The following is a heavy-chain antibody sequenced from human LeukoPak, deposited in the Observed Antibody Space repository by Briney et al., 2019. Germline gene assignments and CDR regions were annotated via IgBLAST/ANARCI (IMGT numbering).Heavy chain of an antibody. V-gene: IGHV1-18*01. CDR2: ISAYNGNT. Sequence: GASVKASCKASGYTFTSYGISWVRQAPGQGLEWMGWISAYNGNTNYAQKLQGRVTMTTDTSTSTAYMELRSLRSDDTAVYYCARTYYYYDSSGPLDYWGQGTLVTVSS. D-gene: IGHD3-22*01. CDR1: GYTFTSYG. J-gene: IGHJ4*02. CDR3: ARTYYYYDSSGPLDY.